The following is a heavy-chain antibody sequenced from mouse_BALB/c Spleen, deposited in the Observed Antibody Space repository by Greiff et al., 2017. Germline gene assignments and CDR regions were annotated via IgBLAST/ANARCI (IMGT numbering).Heavy chain of an antibody. CDR1: GFNIKDYY. J-gene: IGHJ2*01. Sequence: EVKLQESGAELVRSGASVKLSCTASGFNIKDYYMHWVKQRPEQGLEWIGWIDPENGDTEYAPKFQGKATMTADTSSNTAYLQLSSMTSEDTAVYYCNAVYYGSSSPYYFDYWGQGTTLTVSS. CDR2: IDPENGDT. V-gene: IGHV14-4*02. CDR3: NAVYYGSSSPYYFDY. D-gene: IGHD1-1*01.